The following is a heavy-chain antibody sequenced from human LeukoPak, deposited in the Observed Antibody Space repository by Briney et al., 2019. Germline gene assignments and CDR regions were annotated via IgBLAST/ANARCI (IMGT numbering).Heavy chain of an antibody. CDR3: ARDLKFGGVIVPPGY. V-gene: IGHV1-2*06. J-gene: IGHJ4*02. CDR1: GYTFTGYY. Sequence: GASVKVSCKASGYTFTGYYMHWVRQAPGQGLEWMGRINPNSGGTNYAQKFQGRVTMTRDTSISTAYMELCRLRSDDTAVYYCARDLKFGGVIVPPGYWGQGTLVTVSS. D-gene: IGHD3-16*02. CDR2: INPNSGGT.